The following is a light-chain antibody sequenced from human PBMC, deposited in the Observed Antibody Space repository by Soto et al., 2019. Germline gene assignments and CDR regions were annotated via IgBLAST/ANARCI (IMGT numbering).Light chain of an antibody. CDR2: DAS. V-gene: IGKV3-11*01. J-gene: IGKJ4*01. CDR3: QQRSDWPYT. CDR1: QSVGSY. Sequence: EIVLTQSPATLSLSPGDRATLYCRASQSVGSYLGWSQQRPGQAPRLLIYDASNRSTGIPARFSGSGSGTDFTLTISRLEPEDLAVYYCQQRSDWPYTFGGGTKVEIK.